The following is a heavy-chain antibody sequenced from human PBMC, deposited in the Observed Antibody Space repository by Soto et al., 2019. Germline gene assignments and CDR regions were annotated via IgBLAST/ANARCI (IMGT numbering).Heavy chain of an antibody. D-gene: IGHD3-10*01. CDR3: ARRWSGTYY. V-gene: IGHV4-59*01. CDR2: VHHSGTT. Sequence: PSETRSLTCTVSGGSIGIYYWNWIRQSPGKGLEWIGYVHHSGTTSYNPSLEGRATISLDTSKNQFSLRLSSVTAADTAVYYCARRWSGTYYCGQGTLVPVSS. CDR1: GGSIGIYY. J-gene: IGHJ4*02.